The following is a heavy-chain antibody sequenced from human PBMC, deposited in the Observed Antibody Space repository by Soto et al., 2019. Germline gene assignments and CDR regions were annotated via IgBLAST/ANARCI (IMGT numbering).Heavy chain of an antibody. Sequence: GESLKISCKGSGYSFTSYWIGWVRQMPGKGLEWMGIIYPGDSDTRYSPSFQGQVIISADKSISTAYLQWSSLKASDTAMYYCARSSSLDYYYYGMDVWGQGTTVTVSS. CDR1: GYSFTSYW. CDR3: ARSSSLDYYYYGMDV. D-gene: IGHD6-13*01. V-gene: IGHV5-51*01. CDR2: IYPGDSDT. J-gene: IGHJ6*02.